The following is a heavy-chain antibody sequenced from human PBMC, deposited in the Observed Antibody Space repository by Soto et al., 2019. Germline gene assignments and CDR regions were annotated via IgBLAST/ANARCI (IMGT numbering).Heavy chain of an antibody. CDR2: IKTKADGGTT. CDR3: SHAPGRRGYYGMDV. V-gene: IGHV3-15*07. Sequence: GGSLRLSCAASGFTFSNAYMNWVRQAPGKGLEWVGRIKTKADGGTTDYAAPVKGRFIISRDDSKDTLYVQMNSLQTDDTGVYYCSHAPGRRGYYGMDVWGQGTTVTAP. CDR1: GFTFSNAY. D-gene: IGHD3-10*01. J-gene: IGHJ6*02.